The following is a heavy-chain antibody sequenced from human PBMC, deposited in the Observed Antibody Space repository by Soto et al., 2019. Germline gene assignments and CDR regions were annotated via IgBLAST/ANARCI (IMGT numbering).Heavy chain of an antibody. CDR3: ARDQLYYNDISGRPLNAFDF. D-gene: IGHD3-22*01. CDR2: INSDGSST. CDR1: GFTFSSYW. V-gene: IGHV3-74*01. Sequence: PGGSLRLSCAASGFTFSSYWMHWVRQAPGKGLVWVSRINSDGSSTSYADSVKGRFTISRDNAKNSLYLQMNSLRAEDTAVYYCARDQLYYNDISGRPLNAFDFWGQGTMVTVSS. J-gene: IGHJ3*01.